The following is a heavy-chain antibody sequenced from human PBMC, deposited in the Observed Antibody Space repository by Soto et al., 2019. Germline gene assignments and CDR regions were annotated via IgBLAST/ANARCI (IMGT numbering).Heavy chain of an antibody. J-gene: IGHJ6*03. V-gene: IGHV3-21*01. Sequence: EVQLVESGGGLVKPGGSLRLSCAASGFTFSSYSMNWVRQAPGKGLEWVSSISSSSSYIYYADSVKGRFTISRDNAKNSLYLQMHSLRAEDTAVYYCAPKGHYYYYYMDVWGKGTTVTVSS. CDR2: ISSSSSYI. CDR3: APKGHYYYYYMDV. CDR1: GFTFSSYS.